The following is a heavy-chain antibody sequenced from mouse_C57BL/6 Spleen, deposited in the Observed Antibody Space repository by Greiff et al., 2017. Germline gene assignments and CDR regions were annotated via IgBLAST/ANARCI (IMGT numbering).Heavy chain of an antibody. CDR1: GFSLPSYG. D-gene: IGHD2-4*01. Sequence: QVQLKESGPGLVQPSQSLSITCTVSGFSLPSYGVHWVRQSPGKGLEWLGVIWRGRSTDYNAAFMSRLSITKDNSKSQVFFKMNSLQADDTAIYYCAAYEYYEGPYAMDYWGQGTSVTVSA. J-gene: IGHJ4*01. CDR3: AAYEYYEGPYAMDY. CDR2: IWRGRST. V-gene: IGHV2-5*01.